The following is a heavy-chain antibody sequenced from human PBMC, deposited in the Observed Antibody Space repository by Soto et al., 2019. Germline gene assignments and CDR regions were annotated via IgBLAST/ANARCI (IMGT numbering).Heavy chain of an antibody. D-gene: IGHD6-13*01. CDR3: ARDWGYSSSWPTHGMDV. CDR1: GFTFSSYS. CDR2: ISSSSSYI. J-gene: IGHJ6*02. Sequence: EVQLVESGGGLVKPGGSLRLSCAASGFTFSSYSMNWVGQAPGKGLEWVSSISSSSSYIYYADSVKGRFTISRDNAKNSLYLQMNSLRAEDTAVYYCARDWGYSSSWPTHGMDVWGQGTTVTVSS. V-gene: IGHV3-21*01.